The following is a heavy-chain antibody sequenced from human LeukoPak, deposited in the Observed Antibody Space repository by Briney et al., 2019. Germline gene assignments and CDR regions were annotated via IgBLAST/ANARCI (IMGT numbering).Heavy chain of an antibody. CDR3: ARLVTMVRGVIPS. V-gene: IGHV4-39*01. J-gene: IGHJ4*02. CDR2: IYYSGST. Sequence: SETLSLTCTVSGGSISSSSYYWRWIRQPPGKGLEWIGSIYYSGSTYYNPSLKSRVTISVDTSKNQFSLKLSSVTAADTAVYYCARLVTMVRGVIPSWGQGTLVTVSS. D-gene: IGHD3-10*01. CDR1: GGSISSSSYY.